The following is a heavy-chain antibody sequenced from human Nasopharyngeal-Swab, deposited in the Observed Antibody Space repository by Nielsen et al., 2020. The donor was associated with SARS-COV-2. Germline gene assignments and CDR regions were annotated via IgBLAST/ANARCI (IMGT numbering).Heavy chain of an antibody. CDR3: ARDLDYYDSSGYDY. D-gene: IGHD3-22*01. V-gene: IGHV3-30-3*01. CDR2: ISFDGSTK. Sequence: GESLKISCAASGFTFSSYAMHWVRQAPGKGLEWVAVISFDGSTKYYADSVKGRFTISRDYSKNTLYLQMNSLRAEDTAVYYCARDLDYYDSSGYDYWGQGTLVTVSS. CDR1: GFTFSSYA. J-gene: IGHJ4*02.